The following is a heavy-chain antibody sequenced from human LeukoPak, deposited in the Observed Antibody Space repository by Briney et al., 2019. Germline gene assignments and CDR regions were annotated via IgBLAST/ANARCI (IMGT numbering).Heavy chain of an antibody. Sequence: SETLSLTCTVSGASIDRSSSYWVWIRQPPGKGLEWIGSSYYSGSTHYNPSLKSRVTISVDTSKNQFSLKLSSVTAADTAVYYCARDVTSPGSYDSSGYNAFDIWGQGTMVTVSS. D-gene: IGHD3-22*01. V-gene: IGHV4-39*07. CDR3: ARDVTSPGSYDSSGYNAFDI. CDR2: SYYSGST. J-gene: IGHJ3*02. CDR1: GASIDRSSSY.